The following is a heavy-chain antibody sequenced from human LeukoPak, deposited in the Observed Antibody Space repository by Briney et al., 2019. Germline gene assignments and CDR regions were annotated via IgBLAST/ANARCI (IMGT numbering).Heavy chain of an antibody. CDR3: GRWGVNAGLDR. CDR2: ISPDGSDK. J-gene: IGHJ5*02. D-gene: IGHD3-10*01. CDR1: GFTFGNTW. Sequence: GGSLRLSRAASGFTFGNTWMGWVRQAPGKGLEWVANISPDGSDKYYVDSVRGRFTISRDNAQNSVNLQMNSLRAEDSAVYYCGRWGVNAGLDRWGQGTLVSVAS. V-gene: IGHV3-7*01.